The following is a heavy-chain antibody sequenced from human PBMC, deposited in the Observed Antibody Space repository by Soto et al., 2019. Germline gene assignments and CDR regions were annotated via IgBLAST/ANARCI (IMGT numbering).Heavy chain of an antibody. Sequence: GGSLRLSCAASGFTFSDYYMSWIRQAPGKGLEWVSYISSSSSYTNYADSVKGRFTISRDNAKNSLYLQMNSLRAEDTAVYYCARTRLYCSSTSCYFFDYWGQGTLVTVS. CDR2: ISSSSSYT. J-gene: IGHJ4*02. V-gene: IGHV3-11*06. CDR1: GFTFSDYY. CDR3: ARTRLYCSSTSCYFFDY. D-gene: IGHD2-2*01.